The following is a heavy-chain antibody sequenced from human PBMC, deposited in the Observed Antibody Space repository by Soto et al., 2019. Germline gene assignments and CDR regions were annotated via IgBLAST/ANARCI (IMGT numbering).Heavy chain of an antibody. CDR1: GGSFSGYY. D-gene: IGHD1-26*01. V-gene: IGHV4-34*01. CDR3: ARRYGSAIDY. J-gene: IGHJ4*02. Sequence: PSETLSLTCAVYGGSFSGYYWSWIRQPPGKGLEWIGEINHSGSTYYNPSLKSRVTISVDRSKNQFSLKLSSVTAADTAVYYCARRYGSAIDYWGQGTLVTVSS. CDR2: INHSGST.